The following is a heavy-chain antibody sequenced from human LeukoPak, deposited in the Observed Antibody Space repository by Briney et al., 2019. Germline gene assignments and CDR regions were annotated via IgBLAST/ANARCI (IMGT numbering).Heavy chain of an antibody. J-gene: IGHJ3*02. CDR2: IHTSGST. D-gene: IGHD5-24*01. CDR3: AEGRDGYNNAFDI. Sequence: PSEALSLTCTVSGGSISGFYWSWIRQPPGKGLECIGRIHTSGSTDYSPSLKSRVTISVDTSKNQFSLKLSSVTAADTAVYYCAEGRDGYNNAFDIWGQGTMVTVSS. V-gene: IGHV4-4*07. CDR1: GGSISGFY.